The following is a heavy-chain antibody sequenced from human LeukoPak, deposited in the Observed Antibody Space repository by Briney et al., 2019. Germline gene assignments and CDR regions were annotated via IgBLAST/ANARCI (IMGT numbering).Heavy chain of an antibody. CDR3: ARHVFRSSGYSDY. V-gene: IGHV4-39*01. CDR1: GGSINSNSYY. Sequence: SETLSLTCTVSGGSINSNSYYWGWIRQPPGKGLEWIGGIYYSGSTYYNPSLKSRVTISVDTSKNQFSLKLSSVTAADTAVYYCARHVFRSSGYSDYWGQGTLVTVSS. J-gene: IGHJ4*02. D-gene: IGHD3-22*01. CDR2: IYYSGST.